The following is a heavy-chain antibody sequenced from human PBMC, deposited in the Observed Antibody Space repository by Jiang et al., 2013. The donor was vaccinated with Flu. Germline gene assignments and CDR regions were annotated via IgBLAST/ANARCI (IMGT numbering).Heavy chain of an antibody. CDR2: IFHSGTT. Sequence: GTLSLTCVVSGDSISSDYWWNWVRQPPGKELEWIGEIFHSGTTNYNPSLKSRVTMSLDKSKNQFSLKMTSVTAADTAVYFCARGEQWLYYFDAWGQGTLVTVSS. CDR1: GDSISSDYW. CDR3: ARGEQWLYYFDA. V-gene: IGHV4-4*01. D-gene: IGHD6-19*01. J-gene: IGHJ4*02.